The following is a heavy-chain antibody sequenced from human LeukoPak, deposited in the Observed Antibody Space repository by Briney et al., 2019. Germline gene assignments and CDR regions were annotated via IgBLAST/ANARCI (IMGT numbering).Heavy chain of an antibody. CDR2: IIPIFGTA. CDR3: ARDETYYMDV. J-gene: IGHJ6*03. Sequence: SVKVSCKASGGTFSSYAIRWLRQAPGQGLEWMGGIIPIFGTANYAQKFQGRDTITTDESTSTAYMELRSLRSDDTAVYYCARDETYYMDVWGKGTTVTVSS. CDR1: GGTFSSYA. V-gene: IGHV1-69*05.